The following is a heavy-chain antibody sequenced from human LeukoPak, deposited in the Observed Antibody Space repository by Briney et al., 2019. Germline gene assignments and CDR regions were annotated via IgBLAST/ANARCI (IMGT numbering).Heavy chain of an antibody. V-gene: IGHV1-2*02. CDR1: GYTFTGNH. J-gene: IGHJ2*01. CDR2: IDPKSGDT. CDR3: AKEADIVSFDL. Sequence: ASVKVSCKASGYTFTGNHVHWVRQAPGQGLEWMGWIDPKSGDTMYAQKFQDRVTMTSDTSINTAYMELSGLRSDDTAVYFCAKEADIVSFDLWGRGTLVTGSS. D-gene: IGHD2-15*01.